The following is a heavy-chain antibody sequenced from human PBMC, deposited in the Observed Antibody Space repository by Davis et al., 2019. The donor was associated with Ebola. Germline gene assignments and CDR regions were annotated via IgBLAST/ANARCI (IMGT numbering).Heavy chain of an antibody. CDR3: ARLYSSSSGSDY. V-gene: IGHV1-2*04. CDR1: GYTFTSYD. J-gene: IGHJ4*02. CDR2: INPNSGGT. Sequence: ASVKVSCKASGYTFTSYDINWVRQATGQGLEWMGWINPNSGGTNYAQKFQGWVTMTRDTSISTAYMELSRLRSDDTAVYYCARLYSSSSGSDYWGQGTLVTVSS. D-gene: IGHD6-6*01.